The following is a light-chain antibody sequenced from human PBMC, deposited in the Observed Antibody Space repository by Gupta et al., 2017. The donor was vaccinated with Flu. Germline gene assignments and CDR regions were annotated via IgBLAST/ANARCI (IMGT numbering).Light chain of an antibody. V-gene: IGKV3-11*01. J-gene: IGKJ1*01. CDR3: QQRST. CDR1: QSVSSY. Sequence: EMVLTHPPPTLSWSPGERATLSCRASQSVSSYLAWYQQKPGQAPRLLIYDASNRATGIPARFSGSGSGTDFTLTISSLEPEDFAVYYCQQRSTFGQGTKVEIK. CDR2: DAS.